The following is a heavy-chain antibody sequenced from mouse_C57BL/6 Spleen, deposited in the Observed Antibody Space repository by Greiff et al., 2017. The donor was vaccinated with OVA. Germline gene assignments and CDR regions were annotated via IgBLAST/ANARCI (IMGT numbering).Heavy chain of an antibody. Sequence: EVQGVESGGGLVKPGGSLKLSCAASGFTFSSYAMSWVRQTPEKRLEWVATISDGGSYTYYPDNVKGRFTISRDNAKNNLYLQMSHLKSEDTAMYYLARGGYDYVAMDYWGQGTSVTVAS. V-gene: IGHV5-4*01. CDR2: ISDGGSYT. J-gene: IGHJ4*01. D-gene: IGHD2-4*01. CDR1: GFTFSSYA. CDR3: ARGGYDYVAMDY.